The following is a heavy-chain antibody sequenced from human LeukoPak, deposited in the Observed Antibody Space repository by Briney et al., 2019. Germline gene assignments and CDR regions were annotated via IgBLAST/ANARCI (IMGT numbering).Heavy chain of an antibody. V-gene: IGHV3-23*01. CDR1: GFTFSGYA. Sequence: GGSLRLSCAASGFTFSGYAMSWVRQAAGKGLEWVSTISGGGENTHYADSVKGRFTIFRDNSENTLYLQMNSLRAEDTAVYYCARSRGYSGYDMDYWGQGTLVTVSS. D-gene: IGHD5-12*01. CDR3: ARSRGYSGYDMDY. J-gene: IGHJ4*02. CDR2: ISGGGENT.